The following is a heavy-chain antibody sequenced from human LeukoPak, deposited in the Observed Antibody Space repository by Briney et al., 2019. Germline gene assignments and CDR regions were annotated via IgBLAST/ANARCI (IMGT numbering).Heavy chain of an antibody. CDR2: INHSGST. D-gene: IGHD3-22*01. CDR3: ARTEYYYDSSGYLGTYYFDY. J-gene: IGHJ4*02. CDR1: GGSFSSSSYY. V-gene: IGHV4-39*07. Sequence: SETLSLTCTVSGGSFSSSSYYWGWIRQPPEKGLEWIGEINHSGSTNYNPSLKSRVTISVDTSKNQFSLKLSSVTAADTAVYYCARTEYYYDSSGYLGTYYFDYWGQGTLVTVSS.